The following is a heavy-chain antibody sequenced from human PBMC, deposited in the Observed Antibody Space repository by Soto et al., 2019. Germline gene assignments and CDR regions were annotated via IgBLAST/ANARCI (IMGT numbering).Heavy chain of an antibody. D-gene: IGHD4-4*01. CDR1: GGTFSSYA. Sequence: QVQLVQSGAEVKKPGSSVKVSCKASGGTFSSYAISWVRQAPGQGLEWMGGIIPIFGTANYAQKFQGRVTITADESTSTAYMELSSLRSEDTAVYYCARDTRDYSNHPPLGLGPWGQGTLVTVSS. J-gene: IGHJ5*02. CDR2: IIPIFGTA. CDR3: ARDTRDYSNHPPLGLGP. V-gene: IGHV1-69*01.